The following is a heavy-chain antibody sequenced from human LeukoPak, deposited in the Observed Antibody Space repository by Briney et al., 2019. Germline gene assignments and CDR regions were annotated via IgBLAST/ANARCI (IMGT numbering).Heavy chain of an antibody. V-gene: IGHV4-59*01. CDR2: IYYSGST. D-gene: IGHD3-16*01. Sequence: SETLSLTCTVSGGSISSYYWSWIRQPPGKGLEWIGYIYYSGSTNYNPSLKSRVTISVDTSKNQFSLKLSSVTAADTAVYYCARDSLGGDDALDIWGQGTMVTVSS. CDR3: ARDSLGGDDALDI. CDR1: GGSISSYY. J-gene: IGHJ3*02.